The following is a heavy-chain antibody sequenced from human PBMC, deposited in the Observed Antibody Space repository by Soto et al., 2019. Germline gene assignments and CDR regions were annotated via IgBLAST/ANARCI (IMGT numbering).Heavy chain of an antibody. CDR3: ARGIIQLWYPMDV. D-gene: IGHD5-18*01. CDR2: ISYDGSNK. CDR1: GFTFSSYA. Sequence: QVQLVESGGGVVQPGRSLRLSCAASGFTFSSYAMHWVRQAPGKGLEWVAVISYDGSNKYYADSVKGRFTISRDNSKNTLYLQMNSLRAEDTAVYYCARGIIQLWYPMDVWGPGTTVTVSS. J-gene: IGHJ6*02. V-gene: IGHV3-30-3*01.